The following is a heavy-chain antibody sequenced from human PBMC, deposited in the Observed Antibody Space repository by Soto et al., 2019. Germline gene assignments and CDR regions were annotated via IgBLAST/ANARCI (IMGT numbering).Heavy chain of an antibody. V-gene: IGHV5-10-1*01. D-gene: IGHD1-20*01. CDR2: VAPSDSYA. CDR3: ARRLTSPRAISGRTEFDF. J-gene: IGHJ4*02. CDR1: GYSFTSYW. Sequence: GESLKISCQASGYSFTSYWITWVRQMPGKGLEWMGMVAPSDSYANYSPSFHGHVTISADKSISTAYLQWSRLEASDTAMYFCARRLTSPRAISGRTEFDFWGQGTLVTVSS.